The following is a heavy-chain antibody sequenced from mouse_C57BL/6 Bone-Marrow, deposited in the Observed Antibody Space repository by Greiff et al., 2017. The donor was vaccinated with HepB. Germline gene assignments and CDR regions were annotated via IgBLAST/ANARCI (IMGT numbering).Heavy chain of an antibody. CDR1: GYTFTSYW. CDR3: ARDSPYSNFDY. CDR2: IHPNSGST. J-gene: IGHJ2*01. V-gene: IGHV1-64*01. Sequence: QVQLQQPGAELVKPGASVKLSCKASGYTFTSYWMHWVKQRPGQGLEWIGMIHPNSGSTNYNEKFKSKATLTVDKSSSTAYMQLCSLTSEDSAVYYCARDSPYSNFDYWAQGTTLTVSS. D-gene: IGHD2-5*01.